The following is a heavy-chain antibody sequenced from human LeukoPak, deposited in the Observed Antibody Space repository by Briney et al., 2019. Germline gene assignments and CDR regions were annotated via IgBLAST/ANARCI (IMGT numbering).Heavy chain of an antibody. Sequence: PGGSLRLSCAASGFTVSSNYMSWVRQAPGKGLEWVSVIYSGGSTYYADSVKGRFTISRDNSKNTLYLQMNSLRAEDTAVYYCARDCGYSSGWADYFDYWGQGTLVTVSS. CDR1: GFTVSSNY. J-gene: IGHJ4*02. V-gene: IGHV3-66*01. CDR3: ARDCGYSSGWADYFDY. CDR2: IYSGGST. D-gene: IGHD6-19*01.